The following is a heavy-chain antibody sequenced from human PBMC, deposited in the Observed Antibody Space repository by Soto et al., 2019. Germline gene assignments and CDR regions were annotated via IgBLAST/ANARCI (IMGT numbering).Heavy chain of an antibody. V-gene: IGHV4-39*01. D-gene: IGHD6-13*01. CDR2: IYYSGST. J-gene: IGHJ5*02. CDR1: GGSISSSSYY. CDR3: ARQVTVNLAAAEKWFDP. Sequence: AETLSLTCTVSGGSISSSSYYWGWIRQPPGKGLEWIGSIYYSGSTYYNPSLKSRVTISVDTSKNQFSLKLSSVTAADTAAYYCARQVTVNLAAAEKWFDPWGPGTLVTVSS.